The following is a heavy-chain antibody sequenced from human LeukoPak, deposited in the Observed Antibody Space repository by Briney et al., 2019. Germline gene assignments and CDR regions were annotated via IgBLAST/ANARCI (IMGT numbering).Heavy chain of an antibody. Sequence: QAGGSLRLSCAASGFTFSGYEMNWVRQAPGKGLEWVSYISRSGTIIYYADSVKDRFTISRDNAKNSLYLQMNSLRAEDTAVYYCARERDDYFFDYWGQGTLVTVSS. CDR1: GFTFSGYE. J-gene: IGHJ4*02. D-gene: IGHD3-3*01. CDR3: ARERDDYFFDY. CDR2: ISRSGTII. V-gene: IGHV3-48*03.